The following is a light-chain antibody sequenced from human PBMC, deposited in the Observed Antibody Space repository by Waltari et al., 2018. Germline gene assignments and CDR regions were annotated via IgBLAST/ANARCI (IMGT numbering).Light chain of an antibody. CDR3: SSYTTKNTII. J-gene: IGLJ2*01. V-gene: IGLV2-14*03. CDR1: SSDVVAFEY. CDR2: DVT. Sequence: QSALTQPASVSGSPGQSITISCVGSSSDVVAFEYVSWYQQHPGRAPRLITYDVTKRPSGISNRFSGSKSGNWASLSISGLQTEDEADYYCSSYTTKNTIIFGGGTKVTVL.